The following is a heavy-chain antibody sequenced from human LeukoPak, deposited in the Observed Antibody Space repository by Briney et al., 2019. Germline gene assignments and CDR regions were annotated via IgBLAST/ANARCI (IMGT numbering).Heavy chain of an antibody. CDR2: IYPGDSDT. V-gene: IGHV5-51*01. CDR3: ARHSYISANATCAGFDY. J-gene: IGHJ4*02. CDR1: GCSFTSYW. D-gene: IGHD6-25*01. Sequence: GESLKISCKGSGCSFTSYWIGWVRQMPGKGLECVGVIYPGDSDTRYSPSFQGQVTISADKSISTTYLQWSSLKASDTAIYYCARHSYISANATCAGFDYWGQGTLVTVSS.